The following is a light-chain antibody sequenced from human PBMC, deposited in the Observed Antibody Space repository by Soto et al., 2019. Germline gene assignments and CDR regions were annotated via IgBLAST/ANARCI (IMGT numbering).Light chain of an antibody. CDR3: QQSYSTPRT. Sequence: EIQITQAPWSLASCVLDRFTISFLASQSISSYLNWYQQKPGKAPKLLIYAASSLQSGVPSRFSGSGSGTDFTLTISSLQPEDFATYYCQQSYSTPRTFGQGTKVDI. V-gene: IGKV1-39*01. CDR2: AAS. J-gene: IGKJ1*01. CDR1: QSISSY.